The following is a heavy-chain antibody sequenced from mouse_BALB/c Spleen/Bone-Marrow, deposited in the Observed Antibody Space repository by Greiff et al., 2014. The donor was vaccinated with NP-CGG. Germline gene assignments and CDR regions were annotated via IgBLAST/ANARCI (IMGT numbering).Heavy chain of an antibody. CDR1: GFAFSDTW. CDR2: IRTKADDHAT. Sequence: DVQLQESGGGLVQPGGSMKLSCAASGFAFSDTWLDWVRQSPEKGPEWVGEIRTKADDHATYYAESVKGRFTISRDDSISSVYLQMNSLRAEDSGIYYCTPHPFDYWGQGTSLTVSS. CDR3: TPHPFDY. V-gene: IGHV6-6*01. J-gene: IGHJ2*02.